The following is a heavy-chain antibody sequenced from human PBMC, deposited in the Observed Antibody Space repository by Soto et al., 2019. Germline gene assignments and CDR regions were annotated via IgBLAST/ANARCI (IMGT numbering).Heavy chain of an antibody. CDR1: GGSFSGYY. V-gene: IGHV4-34*01. CDR2: INHSGST. Sequence: SETLSLTCAVYGGSFSGYYWSWIRQPPGKGLEWIGEINHSGSTNYNPSLKSRVTISVDTSKNQFSLKLSSVTAADTAVYYCAARDGYNYHFDYWGQGTLVTVS. D-gene: IGHD5-12*01. J-gene: IGHJ4*02. CDR3: AARDGYNYHFDY.